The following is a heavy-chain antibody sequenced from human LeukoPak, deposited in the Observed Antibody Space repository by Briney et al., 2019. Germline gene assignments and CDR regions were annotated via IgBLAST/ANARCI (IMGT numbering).Heavy chain of an antibody. V-gene: IGHV4-39*07. Sequence: SETLSLTCTVSGGSISSSSYYWGWIRQPPGKGLEWIGSIYYSGSTYYNPSLKSRVTISVDTSKNQFSLKLSSVTAADTAVYYCAREVSSSWYSEGDYYYYYYMDVWGKGTTVTISS. J-gene: IGHJ6*03. D-gene: IGHD6-13*01. CDR1: GGSISSSSYY. CDR3: AREVSSSWYSEGDYYYYYYMDV. CDR2: IYYSGST.